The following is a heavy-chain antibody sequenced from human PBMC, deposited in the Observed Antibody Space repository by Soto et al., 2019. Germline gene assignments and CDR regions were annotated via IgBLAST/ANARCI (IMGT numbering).Heavy chain of an antibody. CDR1: GGTFSSYA. J-gene: IGHJ6*02. V-gene: IGHV1-69*13. D-gene: IGHD6-13*01. CDR3: AGVCIAAAGTSGGLYYYYYYGMDV. CDR2: IIPIFGTA. Sequence: SVKVSCKASGGTFSSYAISWVRQGPGQGLEWMGGIIPIFGTANYAQKFQGRVTITADESTSTAYMEPSSLRSEDTAVYYCAGVCIAAAGTSGGLYYYYYYGMDVWGQGTTVTVSS.